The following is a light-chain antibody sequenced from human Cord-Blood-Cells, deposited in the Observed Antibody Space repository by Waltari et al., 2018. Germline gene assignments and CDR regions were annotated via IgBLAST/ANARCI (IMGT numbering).Light chain of an antibody. Sequence: QSAMPHPDSVSGSPGPSITISCTGTSSYAGCHNYVSWSQQPPGKAPKLMIYDVSNRPSGVSNRFSGSKSGNTASLTISGLQAEDEADYYCSSYTSSSTVVFGGGTKLTVL. CDR1: SSYAGCHNY. CDR3: SSYTSSSTVV. J-gene: IGLJ2*01. V-gene: IGLV2-14*01. CDR2: DVS.